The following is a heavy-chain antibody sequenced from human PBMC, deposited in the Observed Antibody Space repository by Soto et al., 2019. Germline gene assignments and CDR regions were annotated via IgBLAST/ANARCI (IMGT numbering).Heavy chain of an antibody. Sequence: ASVKVSCKASGYTFTSYYMHWVRQAPGQGLEWMGIINPSGGSTSYAQKFQGRVTMTRDTSTSTVYMELSSLRSEDTAVYYCARVPTIVASYYGMDVWGQGTTVTVSS. CDR2: INPSGGST. V-gene: IGHV1-46*01. D-gene: IGHD2-15*01. CDR3: ARVPTIVASYYGMDV. CDR1: GYTFTSYY. J-gene: IGHJ6*02.